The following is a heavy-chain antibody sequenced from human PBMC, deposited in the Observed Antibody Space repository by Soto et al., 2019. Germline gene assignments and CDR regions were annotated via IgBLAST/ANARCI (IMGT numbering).Heavy chain of an antibody. V-gene: IGHV3-9*01. D-gene: IGHD5-12*01. CDR1: GFTFDDYA. CDR2: ISWNSGNI. CDR3: AKDGGCSGYKYCISDHYNYYVDV. J-gene: IGHJ6*03. Sequence: GGSLRLSCAASGFTFDDYAMHWVRQVPGKGLEWVSRISWNSGNIGYADSVKGRFTISRDNAKNSLYLQVNSLRAEDTALYYCAKDGGCSGYKYCISDHYNYYVDVWGKGTTVTASS.